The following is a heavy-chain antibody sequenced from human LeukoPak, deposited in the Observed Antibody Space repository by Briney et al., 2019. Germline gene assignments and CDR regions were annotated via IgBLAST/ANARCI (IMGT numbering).Heavy chain of an antibody. J-gene: IGHJ4*02. Sequence: PGGSLRLSCAASGFTFSSYSMNWVRQAPGKGLEWISYISSGSTTIYSADSVKGRFTISRDNSKNTLYLQMNSLRAEDTAVYYCAKVPFCSSTSCSSRWGQGTLVTVSS. D-gene: IGHD2-2*01. CDR3: AKVPFCSSTSCSSR. V-gene: IGHV3-48*01. CDR2: ISSGSTTI. CDR1: GFTFSSYS.